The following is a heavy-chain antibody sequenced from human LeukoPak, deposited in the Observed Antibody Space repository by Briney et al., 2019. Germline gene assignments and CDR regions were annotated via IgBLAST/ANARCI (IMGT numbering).Heavy chain of an antibody. CDR1: GGTFSSYA. CDR2: IIPIVGTA. D-gene: IGHD5-18*01. CDR3: ARDYTAMVTSRIEPSRD. V-gene: IGHV1-69*05. J-gene: IGHJ4*02. Sequence: ASVKVSCKASGGTFSSYAISWGRQAPGQGLEWMGRIIPIVGTANYAQKFQGTVTITTDESTSTAYMGRSILRYESPAVYYCARDYTAMVTSRIEPSRDWGQGTLVTVSS.